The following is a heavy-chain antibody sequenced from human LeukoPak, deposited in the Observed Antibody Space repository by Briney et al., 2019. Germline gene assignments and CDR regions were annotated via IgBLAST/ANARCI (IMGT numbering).Heavy chain of an antibody. D-gene: IGHD3-22*01. J-gene: IGHJ4*02. Sequence: GGSLRLSCAASGFTFSTYAMTWVRRAPGRGLEWVSAISGSSSSTYYANSEKGRFTNSRDNAKNTMYLKMNSLRAEDTAVYYCVRDWGYDSSGYWQKYFDTWGQGTLVTVSS. CDR3: VRDWGYDSSGYWQKYFDT. CDR1: GFTFSTYA. CDR2: ISGSSSST. V-gene: IGHV3-23*01.